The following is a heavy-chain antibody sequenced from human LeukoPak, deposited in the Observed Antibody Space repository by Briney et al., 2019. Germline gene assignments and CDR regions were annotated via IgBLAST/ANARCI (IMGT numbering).Heavy chain of an antibody. CDR3: ARERYSSGWNFYHPMYY. CDR1: GFTFSSYW. Sequence: GGSLRLSCAASGFTFSSYWMSWVRQAPGKGLEWVANIKQDGSEKYYVDSVKGRFTISRDNAKNSLYLQMNSLRAEDTAVYYCARERYSSGWNFYHPMYYWGQGTLVTVSS. J-gene: IGHJ4*02. CDR2: IKQDGSEK. D-gene: IGHD6-19*01. V-gene: IGHV3-7*01.